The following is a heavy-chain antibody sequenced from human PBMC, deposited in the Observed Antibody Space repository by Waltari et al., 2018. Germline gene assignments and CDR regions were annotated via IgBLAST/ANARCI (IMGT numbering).Heavy chain of an antibody. Sequence: VRQAPGKGLEWVANIKQDGSEKFYVDSVKGRFTISRDNAKNSLFLQMNSLRAEDTAVYYCARDCSSTSCYSIGTSYYYYYGMDVWGQGTTVTVSS. CDR2: IKQDGSEK. CDR3: ARDCSSTSCYSIGTSYYYYYGMDV. D-gene: IGHD2-2*01. V-gene: IGHV3-7*01. J-gene: IGHJ6*02.